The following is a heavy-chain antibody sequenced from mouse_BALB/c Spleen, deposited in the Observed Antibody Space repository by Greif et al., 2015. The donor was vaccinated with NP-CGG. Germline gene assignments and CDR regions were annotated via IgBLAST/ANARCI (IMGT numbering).Heavy chain of an antibody. V-gene: IGHV1S22*01. J-gene: IGHJ2*01. Sequence: LQQSGSELVRPGASVKLSCKASGYTFTSYWMHWVKQRPGQGLEWIGNIYPGSGSTNYDEKFKSKATLTVDTSSSTAYMQLSSLTSEDSAVYYCTRSSFNWDVGPFDYWGQGTTLTVSS. CDR2: IYPGSGST. CDR1: GYTFTSYW. D-gene: IGHD4-1*01. CDR3: TRSSFNWDVGPFDY.